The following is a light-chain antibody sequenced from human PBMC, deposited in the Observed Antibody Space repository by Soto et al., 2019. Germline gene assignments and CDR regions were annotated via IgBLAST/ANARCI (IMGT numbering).Light chain of an antibody. CDR3: AAWDDSLSGRV. CDR2: RNN. Sequence: QSVLTQPPSASGTPGQRVTISCSGSSSNIGSNYVYWYQQLPGTAPKLLIYRNNQRPSVVPDRFSGSKSGTSASLAISGLRCEDEADYYCAAWDDSLSGRVFGGGTKLTVL. V-gene: IGLV1-47*01. CDR1: SSNIGSNY. J-gene: IGLJ2*01.